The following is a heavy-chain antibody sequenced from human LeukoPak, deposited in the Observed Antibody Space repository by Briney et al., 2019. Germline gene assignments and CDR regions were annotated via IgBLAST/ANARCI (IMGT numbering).Heavy chain of an antibody. V-gene: IGHV3-23*01. CDR2: ISDTGGST. D-gene: IGHD1-26*01. J-gene: IGHJ4*02. Sequence: GGSLRLSCAASGFSFGTYAMTWVRQAPGKGLEWVSTISDTGGSTYYADSVKGPFTISRDNSKNTLYLQMNSLRAEDTAVYYCAKGGKWDVTPFDYWGQGTLVTVSS. CDR3: AKGGKWDVTPFDY. CDR1: GFSFGTYA.